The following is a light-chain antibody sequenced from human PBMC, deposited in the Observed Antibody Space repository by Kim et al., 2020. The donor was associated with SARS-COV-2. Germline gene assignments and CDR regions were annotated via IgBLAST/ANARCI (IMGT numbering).Light chain of an antibody. V-gene: IGKV3-20*01. Sequence: EIVLTQSPGTLSFSPGERATLSCRASQSVTSSYLAWYQQKPGQSPRLLIYGASSRATGIPDRFSGSGSGTDFTLTISRLEPEDFAVYYCQQYGSSPRTFGQGTKADIK. CDR2: GAS. CDR1: QSVTSSY. J-gene: IGKJ1*01. CDR3: QQYGSSPRT.